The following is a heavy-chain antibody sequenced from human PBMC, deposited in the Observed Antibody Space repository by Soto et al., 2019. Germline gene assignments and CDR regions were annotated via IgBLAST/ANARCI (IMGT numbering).Heavy chain of an antibody. CDR1: GYSFTSYW. Sequence: GESLKISCKGSGYSFTSYWIGCVRQMPGKGLEWMGIIYPGDSDTIYNPSFQGHVIISADKSISTAYLQWSSLKASDTAIYYCARHDNTDSESGAHFYGDYRGQGTQVTVSS. CDR2: IYPGDSDT. CDR3: ARHDNTDSESGAHFYGDY. J-gene: IGHJ4*02. V-gene: IGHV5-51*01. D-gene: IGHD2-15*01.